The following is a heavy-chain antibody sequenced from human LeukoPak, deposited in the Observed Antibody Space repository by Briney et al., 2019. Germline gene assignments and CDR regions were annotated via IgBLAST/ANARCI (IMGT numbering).Heavy chain of an antibody. CDR2: INAGNGNT. J-gene: IGHJ4*02. CDR1: GYTFTSYA. V-gene: IGHV1-3*01. CDR3: ARDFASEGYSYGSLYFDY. D-gene: IGHD5-18*01. Sequence: ASVKVSCKASGYTFTSYAMHWARQAPGQRLEWMGWINAGNGNTKYSQKFQRRVTITRDTSASTAYMELSSLRSEDTAVYYCARDFASEGYSYGSLYFDYWGQGTLVTVSS.